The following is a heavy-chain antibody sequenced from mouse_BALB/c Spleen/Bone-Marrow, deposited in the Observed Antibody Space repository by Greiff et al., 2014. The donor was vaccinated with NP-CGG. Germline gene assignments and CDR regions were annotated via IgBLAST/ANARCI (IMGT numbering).Heavy chain of an antibody. Sequence: LVESGPELVKPGASVKISCTGSGYAFSSSWMNWVKQRPGQGPEWIGRIYPGDGDTNSNGRFKGKATLTADRSSNTAYMQLSSLTSVDSAVYFCARSAYYGSSYGAMDYWGQGTSVTVSS. D-gene: IGHD1-1*01. CDR3: ARSAYYGSSYGAMDY. CDR1: GYAFSSSW. CDR2: IYPGDGDT. J-gene: IGHJ4*01. V-gene: IGHV1-82*01.